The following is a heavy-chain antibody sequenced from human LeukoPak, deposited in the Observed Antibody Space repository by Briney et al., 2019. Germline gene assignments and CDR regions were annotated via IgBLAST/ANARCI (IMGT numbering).Heavy chain of an antibody. V-gene: IGHV3-74*01. Sequence: PGGSLRLSCAASGFTFSSYWMHWVRQAPGKGLVWVSLIHSDGSSTSYADSVKGRFTMSRDNAKNTLYLQMNSLRAEDTAVYYCARGWITAGAYYDYWGQGTLVTVSS. J-gene: IGHJ4*02. CDR3: ARGWITAGAYYDY. CDR2: IHSDGSST. D-gene: IGHD6-13*01. CDR1: GFTFSSYW.